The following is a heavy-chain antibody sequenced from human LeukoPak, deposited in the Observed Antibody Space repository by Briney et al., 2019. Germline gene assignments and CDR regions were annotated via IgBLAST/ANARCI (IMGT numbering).Heavy chain of an antibody. V-gene: IGHV4-59*01. D-gene: IGHD6-19*01. Sequence: PSETLSLTCTVSGGSISSYYWSWIRQPPGKGLEWIGYIYNSGSINNNPSLKSRVTISVDTSKNQFSLKLSSVTAADTAVYYCARAVAGTRFYYWGQGTLVTVSS. J-gene: IGHJ4*02. CDR2: IYNSGSI. CDR3: ARAVAGTRFYY. CDR1: GGSISSYY.